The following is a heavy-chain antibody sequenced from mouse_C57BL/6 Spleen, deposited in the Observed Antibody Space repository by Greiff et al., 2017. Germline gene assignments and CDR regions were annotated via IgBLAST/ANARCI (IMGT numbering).Heavy chain of an antibody. D-gene: IGHD1-1*01. CDR1: GYSFTGYY. V-gene: IGHV1-42*01. J-gene: IGHJ4*01. Sequence: VQLKQSGPELVKPGASVKISCKASGYSFTGYYMNWVKQSPEKSLEWIGEINPSTGGTTYNQKFKAKATLTVDKSSSTAYMQLKSLTSEDSAVYYCASYYNGSSRYAMDYWGQGTSVTVSS. CDR2: INPSTGGT. CDR3: ASYYNGSSRYAMDY.